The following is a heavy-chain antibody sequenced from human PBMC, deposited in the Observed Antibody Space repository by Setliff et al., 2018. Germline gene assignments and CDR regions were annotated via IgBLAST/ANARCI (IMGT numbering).Heavy chain of an antibody. V-gene: IGHV4-31*03. CDR1: GDSIGRGGYY. CDR2: IYYSGST. D-gene: IGHD6-19*01. Sequence: SETLSLTCSVSGDSIGRGGYYWSWIRQQPGKGLEWIASIYYSGSTYYNPSLKSRLRVSMDSSKNQFYLDLSSVTAADTAVYYCARASSGWYSAYYYYMDVWGKGTTVTVSS. J-gene: IGHJ6*03. CDR3: ARASSGWYSAYYYYMDV.